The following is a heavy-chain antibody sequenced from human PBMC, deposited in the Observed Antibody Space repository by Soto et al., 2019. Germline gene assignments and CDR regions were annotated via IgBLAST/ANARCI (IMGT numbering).Heavy chain of an antibody. V-gene: IGHV6-1*01. CDR2: TYYRSKWYN. Sequence: SQTLSLTCAISGDSVSSNSAAWNWIRQSPSRGLEWLGRTYYRSKWYNDYAVSVKSRITINPDTSKNQFSLQLNSVTPEDTAMYYCARAVGVGVAGRDGACGIWGKGTRV. CDR3: ARAVGVGVAGRDGACGI. CDR1: GDSVSSNSAA. J-gene: IGHJ3*02. D-gene: IGHD2-15*01.